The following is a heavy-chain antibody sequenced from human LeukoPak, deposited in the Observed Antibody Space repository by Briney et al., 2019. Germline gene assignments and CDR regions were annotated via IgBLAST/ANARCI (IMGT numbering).Heavy chain of an antibody. CDR2: MNPTSGVT. V-gene: IGHV1-2*02. D-gene: IGHD2-2*01. Sequence: GASVKVSCKPSGYTFTVNYLQWVRQAPGQGLEWVGWMNPTSGVTVYAQNFQGRVTMTRDTSISTAYMELSSLTSDDTAVYYCTRGAGTSWFDYWGQGSLVTVSS. CDR3: TRGAGTSWFDY. CDR1: GYTFTVNY. J-gene: IGHJ4*02.